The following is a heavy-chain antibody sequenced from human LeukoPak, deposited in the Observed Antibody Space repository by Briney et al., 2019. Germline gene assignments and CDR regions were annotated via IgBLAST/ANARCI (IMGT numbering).Heavy chain of an antibody. CDR3: TSTGILGATTGVGLFDY. Sequence: PGGSLRLSCAASGFTFDDYGMSWVRPAPGKWLGWGSGINGNGGSTNYADSVKGRFTISRDNAKNSLYLQMNSLRAEDTALYYCTSTGILGATTGVGLFDYWGQGTLVTVSS. D-gene: IGHD1-26*01. CDR1: GFTFDDYG. V-gene: IGHV3-20*04. J-gene: IGHJ4*02. CDR2: INGNGGST.